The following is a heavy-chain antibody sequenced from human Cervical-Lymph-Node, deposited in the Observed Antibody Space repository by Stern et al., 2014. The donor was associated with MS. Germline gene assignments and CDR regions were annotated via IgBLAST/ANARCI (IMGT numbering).Heavy chain of an antibody. CDR2: VSNDGTKE. V-gene: IGHV3-30-3*01. Sequence: VQLVESGGGVVQPGRSLRLSCAPSGFTFSNYAMHWVRQAPGKGPEWAAFVSNDGTKEFYADSVKGRFTIYRDNSNSTLYLQMTSLTTEDTSVYFCARERGYCSGGRCYPYYFDSWGQGTLVVVSS. D-gene: IGHD2-15*01. CDR1: GFTFSNYA. J-gene: IGHJ4*02. CDR3: ARERGYCSGGRCYPYYFDS.